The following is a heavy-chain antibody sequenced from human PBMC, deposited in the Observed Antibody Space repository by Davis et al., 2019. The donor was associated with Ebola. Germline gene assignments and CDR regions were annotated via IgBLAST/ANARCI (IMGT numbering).Heavy chain of an antibody. V-gene: IGHV1-18*01. CDR1: GYTLTSYI. Sequence: ASVKVSCKASGYTLTSYIFSWVRQAPGQGLEWVGWVSAHTGNTNYAQKFQGRVTMTTDKSTSTAYMEVNSLRSDDSAVYFCATSDSVNGYRYWGQGTLVTVPS. J-gene: IGHJ4*02. CDR3: ATSDSVNGYRY. CDR2: VSAHTGNT. D-gene: IGHD1-1*01.